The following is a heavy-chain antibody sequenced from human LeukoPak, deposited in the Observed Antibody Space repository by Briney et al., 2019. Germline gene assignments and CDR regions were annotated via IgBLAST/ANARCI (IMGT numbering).Heavy chain of an antibody. J-gene: IGHJ4*02. Sequence: GGSLRLSCAASGFTFSSYAMSWVRQAPGQGLEWVSAISGSGGSTYYADSVKSRFTISRDNSKNTLYLQRNSLRAEDTAVYYCAKGDCSGGSCYPNFDYWGQGTLVTVSS. CDR2: ISGSGGST. D-gene: IGHD2-15*01. CDR3: AKGDCSGGSCYPNFDY. V-gene: IGHV3-23*01. CDR1: GFTFSSYA.